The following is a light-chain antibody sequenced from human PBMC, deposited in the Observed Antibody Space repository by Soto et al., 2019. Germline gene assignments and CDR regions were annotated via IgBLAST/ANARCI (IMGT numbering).Light chain of an antibody. J-gene: IGKJ2*01. CDR2: KAS. V-gene: IGKV1-5*03. Sequence: DIQMTQSPSTLSASVGDRVTITCRASQSISSWLAWYQQKPGKAPKLLIYKASSLESGVPSRFSGSGSGTAFTLAISSLQPDDFATDYCQQYNSYTCGQGTKLEIK. CDR3: QQYNSYT. CDR1: QSISSW.